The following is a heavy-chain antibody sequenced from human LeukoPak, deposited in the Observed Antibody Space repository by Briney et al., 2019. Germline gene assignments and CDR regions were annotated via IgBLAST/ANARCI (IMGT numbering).Heavy chain of an antibody. CDR3: ARDAGYYVSGSSLDY. CDR2: INPSGGST. V-gene: IGHV1-46*01. CDR1: GYTFTSYY. J-gene: IGHJ4*02. Sequence: ASVKVSCKASGYTFTSYYMHWVRQAPGQGLEWMGIINPSGGSTSYAQKFQGRVTMTRDTPTRTVYMELSSLRSEDTAVYYCARDAGYYVSGSSLDYWGQGTLVTVSS. D-gene: IGHD3-10*01.